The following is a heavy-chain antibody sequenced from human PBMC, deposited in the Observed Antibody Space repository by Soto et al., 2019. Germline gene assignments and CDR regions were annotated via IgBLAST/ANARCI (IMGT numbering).Heavy chain of an antibody. V-gene: IGHV1-2*02. D-gene: IGHD5-12*01. CDR3: ARESGGATATLDYYYFYMDV. CDR1: GDSFNDYY. Sequence: VQLVQSGAEVKKPGASVKVSCKTSGDSFNDYYIHWVRQAPGQGLEWMGWINPNGGVTKYAQKFQGRVTGTRDTSIRTVYRELSSLRSDDTAVYYCARESGGATATLDYYYFYMDVWGKGTTVTVSS. CDR2: INPNGGVT. J-gene: IGHJ6*03.